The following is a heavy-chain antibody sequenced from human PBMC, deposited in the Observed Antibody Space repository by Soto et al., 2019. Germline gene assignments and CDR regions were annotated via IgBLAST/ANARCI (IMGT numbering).Heavy chain of an antibody. CDR1: GFTFSNYG. CDR2: ISYDGSNK. CDR3: ATSGHIVGATTDYFDY. V-gene: IGHV3-30*03. J-gene: IGHJ4*02. D-gene: IGHD1-26*01. Sequence: QVQLVESGGGVVQPGRSLRLSCAASGFTFSNYGMHWVRQAPGKGLEWVAVISYDGSNKYYADSVKGRFTISRDNSKNTLYLQMNSLRAEDTAVYYCATSGHIVGATTDYFDYWGQGTLVTVSS.